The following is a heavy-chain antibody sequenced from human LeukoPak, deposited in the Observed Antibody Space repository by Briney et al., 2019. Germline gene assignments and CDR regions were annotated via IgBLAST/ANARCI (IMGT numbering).Heavy chain of an antibody. J-gene: IGHJ4*02. CDR1: GFTFSSYS. CDR3: AKDAPDYDFWSGSTAYYFDY. D-gene: IGHD3-3*01. Sequence: GGSLRLSCAASGFTFSSYSMNWVRQAPGKGLEWVSSISSSSSYIYYADSVKGRFTISRDNSKNTLYLQMNSLRAEDTAVYYCAKDAPDYDFWSGSTAYYFDYWGQGTLVTVSS. CDR2: ISSSSSYI. V-gene: IGHV3-21*04.